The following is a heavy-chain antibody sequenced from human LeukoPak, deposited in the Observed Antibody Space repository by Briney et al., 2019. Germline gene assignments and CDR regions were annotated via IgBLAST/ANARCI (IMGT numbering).Heavy chain of an antibody. J-gene: IGHJ4*02. V-gene: IGHV3-21*01. CDR2: ISSSSSYI. CDR1: GFTFSSYS. CDR3: ARSSGYPFFDY. Sequence: GGSLRLSCAASGFTFSSYSMNWVRQAPGKGLEWVSSISSSSSYIYYADSVKGRFTISRDNAKNTVYLQMNSLRAEDTAVYYCARSSGYPFFDYWGQGTLVTVSS. D-gene: IGHD3-22*01.